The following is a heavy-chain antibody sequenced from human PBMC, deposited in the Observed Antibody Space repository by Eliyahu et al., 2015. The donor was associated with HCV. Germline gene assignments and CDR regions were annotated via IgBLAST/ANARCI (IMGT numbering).Heavy chain of an antibody. Sequence: QVQLVESGGGVVQPGRSLRLSCAASGFTFSSYGMHWVRQAPGKGLEWVAVIWYDGSNKYYADSVKGRFTISRDNSKNTLYLQMNSLRAEDTAVYYCARDHGSGPRRDAFDIWGQGTMVTVSS. V-gene: IGHV3-33*01. CDR2: IWYDGSNK. CDR1: GFTFSSYG. J-gene: IGHJ3*02. CDR3: ARDHGSGPRRDAFDI.